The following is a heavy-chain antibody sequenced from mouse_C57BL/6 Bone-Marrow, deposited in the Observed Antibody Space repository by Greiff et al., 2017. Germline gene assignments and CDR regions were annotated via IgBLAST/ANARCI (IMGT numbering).Heavy chain of an antibody. CDR2: IYPGSGST. D-gene: IGHD2-4*01. CDR1: GFTFTSYW. V-gene: IGHV1-55*01. CDR3: ALYDYSWFAY. J-gene: IGHJ3*01. Sequence: QVQLQQPGAELVKPGASVKMSCKASGFTFTSYWITWVKQRPGQGLEWIGDIYPGSGSTNYNEKFKSKATLSVDTSTSTAYMQLSSLTSEDSAVYYCALYDYSWFAYWGQGTLVTVSA.